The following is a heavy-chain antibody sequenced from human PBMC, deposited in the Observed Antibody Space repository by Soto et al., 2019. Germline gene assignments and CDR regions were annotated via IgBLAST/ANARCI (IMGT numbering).Heavy chain of an antibody. CDR1: GFIFDDYA. CDR3: AKDRYSSSAYYYYGMDA. D-gene: IGHD6-6*01. CDR2: ISGNSDSL. V-gene: IGHV3-9*01. J-gene: IGHJ6*02. Sequence: EVQLVESGGGLVQPGRSLRLSCAASGFIFDDYAMHWVRQAPGKGLEWVSVISGNSDSLGYADSVKGRFTISRDNAKNSLYLQMNSLRAEDTALYYCAKDRYSSSAYYYYGMDAWGQGTTVTVSS.